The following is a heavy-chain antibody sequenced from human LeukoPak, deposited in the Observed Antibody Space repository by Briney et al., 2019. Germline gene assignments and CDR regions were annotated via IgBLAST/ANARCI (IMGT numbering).Heavy chain of an antibody. CDR3: ARSYDILTGYYHDY. CDR2: IKQDGSEK. D-gene: IGHD3-9*01. Sequence: GALRLSCAASGFTFSTYWMNWVRQAPGKGLEWVANIKQDGSEKYYVDSVKGRFTISRDNAKNSLYLQMNSLRAEDTAVYYCARSYDILTGYYHDYWGQGTLVTVSS. J-gene: IGHJ4*02. V-gene: IGHV3-7*01. CDR1: GFTFSTYW.